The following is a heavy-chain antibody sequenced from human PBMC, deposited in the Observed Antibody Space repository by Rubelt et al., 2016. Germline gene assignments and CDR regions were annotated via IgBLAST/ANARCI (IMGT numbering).Heavy chain of an antibody. D-gene: IGHD1-26*01. Sequence: GGVAVISYDGSNKYYADSVKGRFTISRDSSKNTLYLQMNSLRAEDTAMYYCAKEIRVLVGAASAFDYWGQGTLVTVSS. V-gene: IGHV3-30*07. CDR2: ISYDGSNK. CDR3: AKEIRVLVGAASAFDY. J-gene: IGHJ4*02.